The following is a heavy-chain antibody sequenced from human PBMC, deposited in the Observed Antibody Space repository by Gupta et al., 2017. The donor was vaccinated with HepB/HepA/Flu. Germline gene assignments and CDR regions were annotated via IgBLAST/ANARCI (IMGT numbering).Heavy chain of an antibody. CDR1: GFSLSAYG. D-gene: IGHD1-26*01. J-gene: IGHJ5*02. V-gene: IGHV3-23*01. CDR3: ATMWGALDL. CDR2: ISVNSATT. Sequence: EVKLLESGGALVQPGESLKPSCEVSGFSLSAYGMTWARQAPGKGLEGVSDISVNSATTHYAESVKGRFFISRDNSKNTLYLEMNSLRAEDTATYYCATMWGALDLWGQGTLVTVSS.